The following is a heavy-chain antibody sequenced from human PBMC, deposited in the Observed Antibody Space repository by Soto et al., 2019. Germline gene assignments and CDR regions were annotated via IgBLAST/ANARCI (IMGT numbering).Heavy chain of an antibody. CDR1: GYTFTSYD. Sequence: ASVKVSCKASGYTFTSYDINWVRQATGQGLEWMGWMNPNSGNTGYAQKFQGRVTMTRNTSISTAYMELSSLRSEDTAVYYCARVINKSIAAAGTRAHDPYYYYYYMDVWGKGTTVTVSS. CDR2: MNPNSGNT. J-gene: IGHJ6*03. V-gene: IGHV1-8*01. CDR3: ARVINKSIAAAGTRAHDPYYYYYYMDV. D-gene: IGHD6-13*01.